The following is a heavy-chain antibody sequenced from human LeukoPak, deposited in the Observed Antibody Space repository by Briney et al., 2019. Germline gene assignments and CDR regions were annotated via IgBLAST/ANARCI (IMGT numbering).Heavy chain of an antibody. V-gene: IGHV4-38-2*02. Sequence: TSETLSLTCTVSGYSISSGYYWGWIRQPPGKGLEWIGSIYHSGSTYYNPSLKSRVTISVDTSKDQFSLKLSSVTAADTAVYYCAATLLQPYAFDIWGQGTMVTVSS. CDR2: IYHSGST. CDR1: GYSISSGYY. D-gene: IGHD5-18*01. J-gene: IGHJ3*02. CDR3: AATLLQPYAFDI.